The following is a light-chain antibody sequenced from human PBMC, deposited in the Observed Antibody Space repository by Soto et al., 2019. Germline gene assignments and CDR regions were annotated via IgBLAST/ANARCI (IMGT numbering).Light chain of an antibody. CDR2: RNN. V-gene: IGLV1-47*01. J-gene: IGLJ1*01. CDR3: AAWDDSLSGHYV. CDR1: SSNIGSNY. Sequence: VLTQPPSASGIPGQRVSISCSGSSSNIGSNYVYWYQQLPGTAPKLLIYRNNQRPSGVPDRFSGSKSGTSASLAISGLRSEDEADYYCAAWDDSLSGHYVFGTGTKVTVL.